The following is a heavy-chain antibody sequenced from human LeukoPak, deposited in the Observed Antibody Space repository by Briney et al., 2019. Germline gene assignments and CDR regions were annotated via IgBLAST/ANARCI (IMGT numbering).Heavy chain of an antibody. Sequence: PGGSLRLSCAVSAFTFSDNYMTWIRQAPGKGLESVSYISPRGTDISYADSVKGRFTISRDNAKNSLYLQMNSLRAEDTAVYYCSRDPRNLDYWGQGTLVTVSS. CDR2: ISPRGTDI. D-gene: IGHD1-14*01. CDR3: SRDPRNLDY. V-gene: IGHV3-11*01. J-gene: IGHJ4*02. CDR1: AFTFSDNY.